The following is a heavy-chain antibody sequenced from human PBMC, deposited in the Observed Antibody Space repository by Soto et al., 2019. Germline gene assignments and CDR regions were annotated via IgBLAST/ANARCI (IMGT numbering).Heavy chain of an antibody. Sequence: ASVKVSCKASGYTFTSYDINWVRQATGQGLEWMRWMNPNSGNTGYAQKFQGRVTMTRNTSISTAYMELSSLRSEDTAVYYCARGLVHCSGGSCYSGDFDPWGQGTLVTVSS. CDR1: GYTFTSYD. D-gene: IGHD2-15*01. CDR2: MNPNSGNT. CDR3: ARGLVHCSGGSCYSGDFDP. J-gene: IGHJ5*02. V-gene: IGHV1-8*01.